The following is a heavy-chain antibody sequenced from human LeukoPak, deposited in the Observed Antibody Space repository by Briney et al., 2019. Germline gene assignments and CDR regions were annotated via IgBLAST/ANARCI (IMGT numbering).Heavy chain of an antibody. CDR1: GFTFSSYA. CDR2: ISGSGDNT. J-gene: IGHJ4*02. D-gene: IGHD3-22*01. Sequence: AGGSLRLSCAASGFTFSSYAMSWVRQAPGKGLEWVSGISGSGDNTYYADSVKGRFTISRDNSKNTLYVQVNSLGTEDTAAYYCAIGSYYDSSGSFYFDYWGQGTLVTVSS. V-gene: IGHV3-23*01. CDR3: AIGSYYDSSGSFYFDY.